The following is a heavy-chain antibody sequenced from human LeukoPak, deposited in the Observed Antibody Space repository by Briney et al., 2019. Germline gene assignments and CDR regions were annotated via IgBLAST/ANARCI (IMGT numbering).Heavy chain of an antibody. D-gene: IGHD2-15*01. J-gene: IGHJ5*02. Sequence: GESLKISCKGSGYSFSSYWIGWVRQMPGKGLEWMGIIYPGDSDTRYSPSFQGQVTISADKSISTPYLQWSSLKASDTAMYYCARQSYCSGGTCYWWFDPWGQGTLVTVSS. V-gene: IGHV5-51*01. CDR1: GYSFSSYW. CDR3: ARQSYCSGGTCYWWFDP. CDR2: IYPGDSDT.